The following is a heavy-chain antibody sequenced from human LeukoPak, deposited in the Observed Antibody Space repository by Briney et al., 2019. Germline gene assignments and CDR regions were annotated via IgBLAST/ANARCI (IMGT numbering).Heavy chain of an antibody. CDR2: INPNSGGT. V-gene: IGHV1-2*02. Sequence: ASVKVSCKASGYTFTGYYMHWVRQAPGQGLEWMGWINPNSGGTNYAQKFQGRVTMTRDTSISTAYMELSRLRSDDTAVYYCARDNVPIAAAGFDYWGQGTRVTVSS. CDR3: ARDNVPIAAAGFDY. D-gene: IGHD6-13*01. CDR1: GYTFTGYY. J-gene: IGHJ4*02.